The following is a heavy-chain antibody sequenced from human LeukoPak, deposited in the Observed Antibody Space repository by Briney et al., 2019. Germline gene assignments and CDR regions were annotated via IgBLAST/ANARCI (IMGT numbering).Heavy chain of an antibody. Sequence: PSETLSLTCTVSGGSIRSYYWSWIRQPPGKGLEWIGYIYYSGSTNCNPSVKSRVAMSVDTSKKQFSLKLSSLTAADTAVYYCARGGTAVIAPYAFDIWGQGTMVTVSS. V-gene: IGHV4-59*01. J-gene: IGHJ3*02. D-gene: IGHD4-23*01. CDR2: IYYSGST. CDR1: GGSIRSYY. CDR3: ARGGTAVIAPYAFDI.